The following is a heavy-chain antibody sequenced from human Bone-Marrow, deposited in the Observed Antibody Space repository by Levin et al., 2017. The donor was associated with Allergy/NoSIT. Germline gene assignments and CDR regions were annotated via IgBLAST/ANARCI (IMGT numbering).Heavy chain of an antibody. Sequence: SETLSLTCTVSGGSFNDFYWSWIRQAPGKGLEWIGEINHSGDTNYNPSLKSRVTMSVDTSKKQFSLRLNSVSAADTAVYFCARGGYCTGTSCYTPESYFDYWGQGTLVTVSS. D-gene: IGHD2-2*02. CDR2: INHSGDT. V-gene: IGHV4-34*01. J-gene: IGHJ4*02. CDR3: ARGGYCTGTSCYTPESYFDY. CDR1: GGSFNDFY.